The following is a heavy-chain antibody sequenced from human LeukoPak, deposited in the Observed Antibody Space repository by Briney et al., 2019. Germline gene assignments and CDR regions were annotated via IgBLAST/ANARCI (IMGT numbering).Heavy chain of an antibody. CDR1: GYTFTSYG. J-gene: IGHJ6*03. D-gene: IGHD2-2*01. Sequence: ASVKVSCKASGYTFTSYGISRVRQAPGQGLEWMGWISAYNGNTNYAQKLQGRVTMTTDTSTSTAYMELRSLRSDDTAVYYCARAVSDCSSTSCYENYYYYYMDVWGKGTTVTVSS. CDR3: ARAVSDCSSTSCYENYYYYYMDV. CDR2: ISAYNGNT. V-gene: IGHV1-18*01.